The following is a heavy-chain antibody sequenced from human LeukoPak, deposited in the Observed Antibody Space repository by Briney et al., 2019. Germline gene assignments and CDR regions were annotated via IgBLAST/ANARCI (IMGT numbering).Heavy chain of an antibody. Sequence: PSQTLSLTCTVSGGSISSASYYWSWIRQPAGKGLEWIGRIYTSGSTNYNPSLKSRVTISVDTSKNQFSLKLSSVTAADTAVYYCAMRERLAAAFDYWGQGTLATVSS. CDR3: AMRERLAAAFDY. V-gene: IGHV4-61*02. CDR2: IYTSGST. CDR1: GGSISSASYY. J-gene: IGHJ4*02. D-gene: IGHD6-13*01.